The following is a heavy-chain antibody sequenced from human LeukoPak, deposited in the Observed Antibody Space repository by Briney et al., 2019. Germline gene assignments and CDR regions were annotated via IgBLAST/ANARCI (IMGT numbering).Heavy chain of an antibody. V-gene: IGHV3-23*01. J-gene: IGHJ4*02. Sequence: GGSLRLSCAASGFTFSTSAMSWVRQAPGKGLEWVSTISGSGGSTYYGDSVKGRFTISRDNSKNTLYLQMNSLRAEDTAVYYCAKGHDSSGYYSYYFDYWGQGTLVTVSS. D-gene: IGHD3-22*01. CDR2: ISGSGGST. CDR3: AKGHDSSGYYSYYFDY. CDR1: GFTFSTSA.